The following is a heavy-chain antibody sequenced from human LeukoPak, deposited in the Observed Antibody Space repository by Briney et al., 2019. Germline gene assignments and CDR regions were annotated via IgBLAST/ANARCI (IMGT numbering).Heavy chain of an antibody. J-gene: IGHJ4*02. CDR3: ARGEGSEYYDFWSGTKDYFDY. CDR2: IYPGDSDT. Sequence: GESLKISCETSGYTFRSNWIAWVRQVPGKGLEWMGIIYPGDSDTKYSPSFEGQVTISVDKSISTAYLQWSSLKASDTARYYCARGEGSEYYDFWSGTKDYFDYWGQGTLVTVSS. D-gene: IGHD3-3*01. V-gene: IGHV5-51*01. CDR1: GYTFRSNW.